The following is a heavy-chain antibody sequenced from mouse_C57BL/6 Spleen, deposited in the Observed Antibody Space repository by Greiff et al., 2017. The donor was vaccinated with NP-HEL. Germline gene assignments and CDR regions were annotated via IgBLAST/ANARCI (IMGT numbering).Heavy chain of an antibody. D-gene: IGHD1-1*01. J-gene: IGHJ4*01. CDR1: GFTFSSYT. V-gene: IGHV5-9*01. CDR2: ISGGGGNT. Sequence: DVMLVESGGGLVKPGGSLKLSCAASGFTFSSYTMSWVRQTPEKRLEWVATISGGGGNTYYPDSVKGRFTISRDNAKNTLYLQMSSLRSEDTALYYCARRYYYGSRGDYAMDYWGQGTSVTVSS. CDR3: ARRYYYGSRGDYAMDY.